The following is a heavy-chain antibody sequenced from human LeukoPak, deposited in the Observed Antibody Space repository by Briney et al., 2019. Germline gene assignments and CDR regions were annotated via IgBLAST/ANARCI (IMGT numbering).Heavy chain of an antibody. D-gene: IGHD4-17*01. J-gene: IGHJ6*02. CDR3: TKDLYSYGDYGNDFYGMDV. Sequence: PGGSLRLSCAASGFTFSSYGMHWVRQAPGKGLEWVAVISYDGSNKYCSDSVKGRFTISRDNSKNTLYLQMNSLRAEDTAVYYCTKDLYSYGDYGNDFYGMDVWGQGTTVTVSS. V-gene: IGHV3-30*18. CDR1: GFTFSSYG. CDR2: ISYDGSNK.